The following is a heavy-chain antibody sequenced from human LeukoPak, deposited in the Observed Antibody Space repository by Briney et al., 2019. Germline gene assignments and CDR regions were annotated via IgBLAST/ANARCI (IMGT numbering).Heavy chain of an antibody. Sequence: GGSLRLSCAASGFTFSSYSMNWVRQAPGKGLEWVSAISGSGGSTYYADSVKGRFTISRDNSKNTLYLQMNSLRAEDTAVYYCAKVVAVAGPYHFDYWGQGTLVTVSS. J-gene: IGHJ4*02. CDR2: ISGSGGST. CDR1: GFTFSSYS. CDR3: AKVVAVAGPYHFDY. V-gene: IGHV3-23*01. D-gene: IGHD6-19*01.